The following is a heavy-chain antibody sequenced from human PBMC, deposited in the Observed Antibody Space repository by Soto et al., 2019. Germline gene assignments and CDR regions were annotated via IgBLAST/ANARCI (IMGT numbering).Heavy chain of an antibody. CDR1: GYTFTSYG. CDR3: ARLDIVVVPAAHMGGLDYMDV. D-gene: IGHD2-2*03. Sequence: ASVKVSCKASGYTFTSYGISWVRQAPGQELEWMGWISAYNGNTNYAQKLQGRVTMTTDTSTSTAYMELRSLRSDDTAVYYCARLDIVVVPAAHMGGLDYMDVWGKGTTVTVSS. V-gene: IGHV1-18*01. J-gene: IGHJ6*03. CDR2: ISAYNGNT.